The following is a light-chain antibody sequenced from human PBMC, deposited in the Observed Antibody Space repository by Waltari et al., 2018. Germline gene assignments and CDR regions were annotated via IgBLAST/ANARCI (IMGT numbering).Light chain of an antibody. V-gene: IGLV2-23*02. CDR3: CSYGGDYHVI. CDR1: SSDVGRYNL. Sequence: QSALTQPASVSGSPGQSITLSCTGTSSDVGRYNLVSWYQQHPGKAPKLMIYEVNKRPSGVSDRFSGSKSGNTASLTISGLQAEYEADYYCCSYGGDYHVIFGGGTKLTVL. CDR2: EVN. J-gene: IGLJ2*01.